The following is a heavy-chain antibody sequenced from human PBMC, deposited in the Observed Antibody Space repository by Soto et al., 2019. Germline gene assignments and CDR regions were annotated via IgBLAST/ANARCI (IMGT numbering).Heavy chain of an antibody. D-gene: IGHD3-10*01. V-gene: IGHV3-66*01. CDR1: GFSVRSNY. Sequence: EVQLVESGGGVVQPGGSLRLSCAAPGFSVRSNYMNWVRQAPGKGLEWVSIIYSGSGGSTYYADSVKGRFTISSDTSKDTVFLQMTSLRAEDTAMYYCASRRYGSGSRWGQGTLVTVSS. CDR2: IYSGSGGST. CDR3: ASRRYGSGSR. J-gene: IGHJ4*02.